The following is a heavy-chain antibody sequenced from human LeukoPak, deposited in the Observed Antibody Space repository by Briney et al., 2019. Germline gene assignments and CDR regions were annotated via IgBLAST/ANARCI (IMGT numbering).Heavy chain of an antibody. CDR2: IGGSNGIT. V-gene: IGHV3-23*01. J-gene: IGHJ4*02. CDR3: ARNENSGWGYFDY. CDR1: GFTFSDYY. Sequence: GGSLRLSCAASGFTFSDYYMSWVRQAPGKGLEWVSVIGGSNGITFYVGSVKGRFTISRDNSKDTLYLQMNSLRAEDTAVYYCARNENSGWGYFDYWGQGTLVTVSS. D-gene: IGHD5-12*01.